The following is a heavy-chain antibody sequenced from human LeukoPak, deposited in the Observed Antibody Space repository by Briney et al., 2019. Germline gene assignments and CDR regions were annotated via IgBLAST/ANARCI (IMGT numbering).Heavy chain of an antibody. CDR2: IFYSGST. J-gene: IGHJ4*02. Sequence: SETLSLTCTVSGGSISSKSSYWGWIRQPPGKGLEWIGTIFYSGSTYYNPSLKSRVTISVDTSKTQFSLKLSSVTAADTAVYYCARVHYGADPRFDYWGQGTLVTVSS. CDR1: GGSISSKSSY. D-gene: IGHD4-17*01. V-gene: IGHV4-39*01. CDR3: ARVHYGADPRFDY.